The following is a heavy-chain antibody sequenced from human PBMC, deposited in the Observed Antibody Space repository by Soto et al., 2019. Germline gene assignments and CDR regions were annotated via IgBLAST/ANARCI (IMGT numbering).Heavy chain of an antibody. CDR3: ARHSITIFGVVIIHEPHFDY. Sequence: PSETLSLTCTVSGGSISSSSYYWGWIRQPPGKGLERIGGIYYSGSTYYNPSLKSRVTISVDTSKNQFSLKLSSVTAADTAVYYCARHSITIFGVVIIHEPHFDYWGQGTLVTVSS. CDR1: GGSISSSSYY. V-gene: IGHV4-39*01. CDR2: IYYSGST. J-gene: IGHJ4*02. D-gene: IGHD3-3*01.